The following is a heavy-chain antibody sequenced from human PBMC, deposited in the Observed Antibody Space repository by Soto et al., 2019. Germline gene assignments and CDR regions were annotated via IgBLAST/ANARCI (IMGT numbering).Heavy chain of an antibody. CDR1: GGSISSGDYY. D-gene: IGHD5-18*01. CDR3: ARGGPVDTAMGMGCWFDP. Sequence: SETLSLTCTVSGGSISSGDYYWSWIRQPPGKGLEWIGYIYYSGSTYYNPSLKSRVTISVDTSKNQFSLKLSSVTAADTAVYYCARGGPVDTAMGMGCWFDPWGKGTLVTVSS. V-gene: IGHV4-30-4*01. J-gene: IGHJ5*02. CDR2: IYYSGST.